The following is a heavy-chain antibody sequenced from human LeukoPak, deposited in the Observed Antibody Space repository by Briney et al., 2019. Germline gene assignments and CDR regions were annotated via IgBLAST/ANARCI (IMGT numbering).Heavy chain of an antibody. V-gene: IGHV1-8*01. J-gene: IGHJ4*02. CDR1: GYTFTSYD. CDR3: ARDDYGDY. Sequence: ASVKVSCKASGYTFTSYDINWVRQATGQGLEWMGWMNPNSGNTGYAQKLQGRVTMTTDTSTSTAYMELRSLRSDDTAVYYCARDDYGDYWGQGTLVTVSS. CDR2: MNPNSGNT.